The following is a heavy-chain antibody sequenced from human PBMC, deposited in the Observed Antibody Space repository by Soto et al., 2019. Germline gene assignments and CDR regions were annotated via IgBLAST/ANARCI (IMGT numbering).Heavy chain of an antibody. CDR1: GFTFSDYT. V-gene: IGHV3-48*02. J-gene: IGHJ1*01. D-gene: IGHD3-9*01. Sequence: ESGGGLVQPGGSLRLSCAASGFTFSDYTMNWVRQAPGKGLEWVSYISSSSSYIYYADSVKGRFTISRDNAKNSLCLQMNSLRDEDTAVYYCARGTGSEYFQHWGQGTLVTVSS. CDR2: ISSSSSYI. CDR3: ARGTGSEYFQH.